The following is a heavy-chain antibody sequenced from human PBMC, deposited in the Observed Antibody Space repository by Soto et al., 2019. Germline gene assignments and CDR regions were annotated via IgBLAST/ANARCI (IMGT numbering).Heavy chain of an antibody. CDR3: ARNLGELSLYWWFDP. J-gene: IGHJ5*02. CDR1: GFTFSSYA. D-gene: IGHD3-16*02. CDR2: ISGSGGST. Sequence: EVQLLESGGGLVQPGGSLRLSCAASGFTFSSYAMSWVRQAPGKGLEWVSAISGSGGSTYYEDSVKGRFTISRDNSKNTLYLQMNSLRAEDTAVYYCARNLGELSLYWWFDPWGQGTLVTVSS. V-gene: IGHV3-23*01.